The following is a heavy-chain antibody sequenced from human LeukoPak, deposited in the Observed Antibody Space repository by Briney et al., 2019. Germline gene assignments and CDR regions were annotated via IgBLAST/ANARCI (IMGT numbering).Heavy chain of an antibody. V-gene: IGHV4-4*02. Sequence: NPSGTLSLTCAVSGGSISSSNWWSWVRQPPGKGLEWIGEIYHSGSTNYNPSLKSRVTISVDKSKNQFSLKLSSVTAADTAVYYCAREPHFLYGGPVTQTDYWGQGTLVTVSS. CDR3: AREPHFLYGGPVTQTDY. CDR1: GGSISSSNW. J-gene: IGHJ4*02. D-gene: IGHD4-23*01. CDR2: IYHSGST.